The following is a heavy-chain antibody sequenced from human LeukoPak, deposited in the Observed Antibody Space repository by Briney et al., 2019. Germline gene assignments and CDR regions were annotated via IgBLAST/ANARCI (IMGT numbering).Heavy chain of an antibody. CDR1: GITFSGYA. Sequence: GGSLRLSCVASGITFSGYAMSWVRQAPGKGLEWVSATSGGGGSTHYADSVKGRFTISRDNSKNTLYLQMNSLRAEDTAVYYCAKARGEQNGGHNYWGQGTLVTVSS. CDR3: AKARGEQNGGHNY. CDR2: TSGGGGST. V-gene: IGHV3-23*01. D-gene: IGHD4-23*01. J-gene: IGHJ4*02.